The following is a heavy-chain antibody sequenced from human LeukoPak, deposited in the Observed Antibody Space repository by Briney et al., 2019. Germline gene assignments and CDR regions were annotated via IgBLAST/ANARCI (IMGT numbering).Heavy chain of an antibody. V-gene: IGHV3-23*01. Sequence: PGGSLRLSCAVSGFTFNTYAMSWVRQAPGKGLEWVAAIDNRGDDTVYADSVKGRITISRDNSKDTLYLHMNSLRAEDTAVYYCAKGGVAYYYESSGFFVNYWGQGTLVTVSS. CDR1: GFTFNTYA. J-gene: IGHJ4*02. CDR2: IDNRGDDT. D-gene: IGHD3-22*01. CDR3: AKGGVAYYYESSGFFVNY.